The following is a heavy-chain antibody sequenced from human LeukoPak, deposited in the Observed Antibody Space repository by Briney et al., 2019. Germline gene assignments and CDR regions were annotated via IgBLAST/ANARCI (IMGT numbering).Heavy chain of an antibody. CDR3: ARLEGYCSGGSCYYYYGMDV. J-gene: IGHJ6*04. D-gene: IGHD2-15*01. CDR2: ISYDGSNK. V-gene: IGHV3-30*03. Sequence: GGSLRLSCAASGFTFSSYGMHWVRQAPGKGLEWVAVISYDGSNKYYADSVKGRFTISRDNSKNSLYLQMNSLRAEDTAVYYCARLEGYCSGGSCYYYYGMDVWGKGTTVTVSS. CDR1: GFTFSSYG.